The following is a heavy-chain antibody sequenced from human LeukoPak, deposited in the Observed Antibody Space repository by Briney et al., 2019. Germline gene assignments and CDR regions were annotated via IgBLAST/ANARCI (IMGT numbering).Heavy chain of an antibody. CDR2: IYPGDSNT. J-gene: IGHJ5*02. Sequence: GESLKISCKVSGYSFTNYWIGWVRQVPGKGLEWLGVIYPGDSNTKYSPSFQGQVTFSVDKSISTAYLQWTSLEASDTAMYYCATHESSSGWFDPWGQGTLVTVSS. CDR1: GYSFTNYW. CDR3: ATHESSSGWFDP. V-gene: IGHV5-51*01.